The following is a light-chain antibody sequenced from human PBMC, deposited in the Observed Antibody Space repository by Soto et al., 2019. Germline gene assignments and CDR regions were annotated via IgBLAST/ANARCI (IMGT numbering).Light chain of an antibody. CDR1: SSNIGAGYD. J-gene: IGLJ1*01. CDR2: GNN. V-gene: IGLV1-40*01. Sequence: QSVLTQPPSVSGAPGQRVTISCTGRSSNIGAGYDVHWYQQLPGTAPKLLIYGNNNRPSGVPDRFSGSKSGTSASLAITGLQVQDEADYYCQSYDSRLSGLWVFGTGTKLTVL. CDR3: QSYDSRLSGLWV.